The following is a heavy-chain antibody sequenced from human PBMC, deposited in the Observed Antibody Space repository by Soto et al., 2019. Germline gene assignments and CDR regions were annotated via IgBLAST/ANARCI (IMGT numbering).Heavy chain of an antibody. CDR3: ARVGCSSTSCFWFDP. V-gene: IGHV4-59*01. D-gene: IGHD2-2*01. CDR1: GGSISSYY. J-gene: IGHJ5*02. CDR2: IYYSGST. Sequence: SETLSLTCTVSGGSISSYYWSWIRQPPGKGLEWIGYIYYSGSTNYNPSLKSRVTISVDTSKNQFSLKLSSVTAADTAVYYCARVGCSSTSCFWFDPWGQGTLVTVSS.